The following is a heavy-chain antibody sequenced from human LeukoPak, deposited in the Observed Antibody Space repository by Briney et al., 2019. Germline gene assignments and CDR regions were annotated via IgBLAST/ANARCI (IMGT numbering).Heavy chain of an antibody. D-gene: IGHD6-6*01. CDR2: IYYSGTT. Sequence: SETLSLTCAVSGGSIRSSSYYWGWIRQPPGKGLEWIGSIYYSGTTYYNPSLKSRFTISVDTSKNQFSLNLNSVTAADTAVYYCATQVGAARTYFDYWGQETLVTVSS. V-gene: IGHV4-39*01. J-gene: IGHJ4*02. CDR1: GGSIRSSSYY. CDR3: ATQVGAARTYFDY.